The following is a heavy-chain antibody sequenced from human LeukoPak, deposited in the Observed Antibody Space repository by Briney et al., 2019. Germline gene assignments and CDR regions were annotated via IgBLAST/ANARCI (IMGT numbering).Heavy chain of an antibody. J-gene: IGHJ6*03. D-gene: IGHD3-9*01. CDR1: GYTFTGYY. CDR2: INPNSGGT. V-gene: IGHV1-2*02. CDR3: AREEQYYDILTGYYSYYYYYMDV. Sequence: ASVKVSCKASGYTFTGYYMHWVRQAPGQGRVGMVWINPNSGGTNYAQKFQGRVTMTRDTSISTAYRELSRLRSDDTAVYYCAREEQYYDILTGYYSYYYYYMDVWGKGTTVTVSS.